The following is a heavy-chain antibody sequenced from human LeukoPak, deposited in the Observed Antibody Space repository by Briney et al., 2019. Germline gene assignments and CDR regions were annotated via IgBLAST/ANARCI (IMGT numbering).Heavy chain of an antibody. CDR1: GFTFDEHG. J-gene: IGHJ4*02. V-gene: IGHV3-20*04. Sequence: PGGSLRLSCAASGFTFDEHGMNWVRPAPGKGLELVSGITWNGGSTGYADSVKGRFTISRDNAKYSLYLQMSSLRAEDTALYYCARDRSYGAFASWGQGTLVTVSS. D-gene: IGHD1-26*01. CDR3: ARDRSYGAFAS. CDR2: ITWNGGST.